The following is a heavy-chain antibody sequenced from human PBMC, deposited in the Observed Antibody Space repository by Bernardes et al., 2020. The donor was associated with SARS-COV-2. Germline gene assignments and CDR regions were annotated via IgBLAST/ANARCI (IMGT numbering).Heavy chain of an antibody. CDR1: GFTLRNYG. V-gene: IGHV3-23*01. D-gene: IGHD1-26*01. CDR3: ARVDSGRYFDY. CDR2: ISGGGDGI. Sequence: GGTLRLSCGVSGFTLRNYGMGWVRQAPGKGLEWVAVISGGGDGIYYVDSVKGRFTISRDNSMNTLYLQMSSLRVEDTAVYFCARVDSGRYFDYWGQGALVTVSS. J-gene: IGHJ4*02.